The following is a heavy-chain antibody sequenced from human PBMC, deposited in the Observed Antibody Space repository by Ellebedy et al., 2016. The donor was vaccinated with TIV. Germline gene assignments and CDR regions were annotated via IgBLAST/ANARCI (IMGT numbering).Heavy chain of an antibody. Sequence: AASVKVSCKASGYTFTSYGITWVRQAPGQGLEWMGWISAYNGNTNYAQKFQGRVTMTTDRSTSTAHMELRSLRSDDTAVYYCARFESGLFDAWGQGTLVTVSS. V-gene: IGHV1-18*01. CDR3: ARFESGLFDA. D-gene: IGHD1-14*01. CDR1: GYTFTSYG. CDR2: ISAYNGNT. J-gene: IGHJ4*02.